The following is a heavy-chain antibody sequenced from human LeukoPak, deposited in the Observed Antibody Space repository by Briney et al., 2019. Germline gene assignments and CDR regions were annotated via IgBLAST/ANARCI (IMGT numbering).Heavy chain of an antibody. D-gene: IGHD3-10*01. Sequence: SETLSLTCTVSGGSISSYYWSWIRQPPGKGLEWIGYIYYSGSTNYNPSLKSRVTISVDTSKNQFSLKLSSVTAADTAVYYCARGGTMVRGVINFQIPNDYWGQGTLVTVSS. J-gene: IGHJ4*02. CDR1: GGSISSYY. CDR3: ARGGTMVRGVINFQIPNDY. CDR2: IYYSGST. V-gene: IGHV4-59*08.